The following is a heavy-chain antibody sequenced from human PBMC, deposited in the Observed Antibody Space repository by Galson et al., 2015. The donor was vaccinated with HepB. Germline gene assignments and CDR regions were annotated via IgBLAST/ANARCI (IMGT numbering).Heavy chain of an antibody. Sequence: CAISGDSVSSTSSTWVWVRQSPSRGLEWLGRTYYRSKWYNDYAVSVKGRITINPDTPKNQFSLELNSVTPEDTAVYYCSRGNYGSGGVPYWGQGALVTVSS. V-gene: IGHV6-1*01. CDR3: SRGNYGSGGVPY. CDR2: TYYRSKWYN. J-gene: IGHJ4*02. CDR1: GDSVSSTSST. D-gene: IGHD6-25*01.